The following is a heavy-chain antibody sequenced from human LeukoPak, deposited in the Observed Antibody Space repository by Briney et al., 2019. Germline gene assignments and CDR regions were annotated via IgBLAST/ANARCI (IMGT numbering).Heavy chain of an antibody. CDR2: IYTSGST. D-gene: IGHD1-26*01. V-gene: IGHV4-4*07. CDR3: AGDRGSYGLDY. J-gene: IGHJ4*02. CDR1: GGSISSYY. Sequence: SETLSLTCTVSGGSISSYYWSWIRQPAGKGLEWIGRIYTSGSTNYNPSLTSRVTMLVDTSKNQFSLKLSSVTAADTAVYYCAGDRGSYGLDYWGQGTLVTVSS.